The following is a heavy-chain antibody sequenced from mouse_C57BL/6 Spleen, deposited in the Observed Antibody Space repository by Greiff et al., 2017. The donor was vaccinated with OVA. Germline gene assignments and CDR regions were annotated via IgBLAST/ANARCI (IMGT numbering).Heavy chain of an antibody. J-gene: IGHJ2*01. V-gene: IGHV3-6*01. D-gene: IGHD1-1*01. CDR3: ARGGPDYYGSSPFDY. Sequence: EVKLVESGPGLVKPSQSLSLTCSVTGYSITSGYYWNWIRQFPGNKLEWMGYISYDGSNNYNPSLKNRISITRDTSKNQFLLKLNSVTTEDTATYYCARGGPDYYGSSPFDYWGQGTTLTVSS. CDR2: ISYDGSN. CDR1: GYSITSGYY.